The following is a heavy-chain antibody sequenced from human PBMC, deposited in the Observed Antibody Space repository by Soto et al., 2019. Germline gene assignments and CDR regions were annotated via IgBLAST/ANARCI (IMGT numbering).Heavy chain of an antibody. V-gene: IGHV3-7*01. CDR3: AGDGPTTLLGQYYQF. CDR2: MNQDGSDK. D-gene: IGHD1-1*01. J-gene: IGHJ1*01. Sequence: PGGSLRLSCAASGFALNIFWMSWIRQAPGKGLEWVANMNQDGSDKYYVDSVKGRFRISRDNAKNSVYLQMDGLSVEDTAVYYCAGDGPTTLLGQYYQFWGQGPLVTFSS. CDR1: GFALNIFW.